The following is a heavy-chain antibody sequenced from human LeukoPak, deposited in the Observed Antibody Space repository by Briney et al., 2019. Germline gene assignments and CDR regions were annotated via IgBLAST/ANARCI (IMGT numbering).Heavy chain of an antibody. Sequence: SETLSLTCTVSGGSISSSSYYWGWIRQTPGKGLEWIVSINYSGSTYYNPSLKSRVTISVDTSKNQFSLKLSSVTAADTAVYYCARHFVGWLRGSFDYWGQGTLVTVSS. CDR1: GGSISSSSYY. CDR3: ARHFVGWLRGSFDY. D-gene: IGHD5-24*01. CDR2: INYSGST. J-gene: IGHJ4*02. V-gene: IGHV4-39*01.